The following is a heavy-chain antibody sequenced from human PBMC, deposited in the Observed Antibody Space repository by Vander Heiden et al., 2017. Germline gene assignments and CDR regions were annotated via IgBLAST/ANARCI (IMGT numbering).Heavy chain of an antibody. D-gene: IGHD3-3*01. V-gene: IGHV3-21*01. CDR3: ARGYDFWSGPTHYGMDV. Sequence: EVQLVESGGGLVKPGGSLRLSCAASGFTFSSHSMNWVRQAPGKGLEWVSSISSSSSYIYYADSVKGRFTISRDNAKNSLYLQMNSLRAEDTAVYYCARGYDFWSGPTHYGMDVWGQGTTVTVSS. CDR2: ISSSSSYI. CDR1: GFTFSSHS. J-gene: IGHJ6*02.